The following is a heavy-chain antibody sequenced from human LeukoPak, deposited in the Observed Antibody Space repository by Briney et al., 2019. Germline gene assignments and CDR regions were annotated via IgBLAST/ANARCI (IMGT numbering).Heavy chain of an antibody. D-gene: IGHD1-26*01. J-gene: IGHJ6*03. V-gene: IGHV4-4*07. CDR2: IYTSGST. CDR3: ATQPRGVPELGYMDD. Sequence: SETLSLTCTVSGGSISSYYWSWIRQPAEKGLEWIGPIYTSGSTNYNPSLKSRVTMSVDTSKNQFSLKLSSVTAAETAVYYCATQPRGVPELGYMDDWGEGTTVTVSS. CDR1: GGSISSYY.